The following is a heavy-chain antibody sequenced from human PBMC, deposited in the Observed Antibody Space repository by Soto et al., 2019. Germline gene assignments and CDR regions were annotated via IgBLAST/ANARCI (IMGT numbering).Heavy chain of an antibody. Sequence: EVQLVESGGGLVQPGGSLRLSCAASGFTFSSYWMHWVRQAPGKGLVWVSRINSDGSSTSYADSVKGRFTTSIDNAKNTLYLQMNSLRAEDTAVYYCAVAVAGPTAIGYWGQGTLFTVSS. CDR2: INSDGSST. V-gene: IGHV3-74*01. CDR3: AVAVAGPTAIGY. CDR1: GFTFSSYW. J-gene: IGHJ4*02. D-gene: IGHD6-19*01.